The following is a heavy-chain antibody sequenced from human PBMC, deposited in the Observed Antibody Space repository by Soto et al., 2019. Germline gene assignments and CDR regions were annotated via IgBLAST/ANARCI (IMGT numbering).Heavy chain of an antibody. Sequence: SSETLSLTCTVSGGSISTYDWSLIRQPPGKGLEWIGYIYDSGTTNYNPSLKSRVTISVDTSKNQFSLKLSSVTAADTAVYYCARLGGVTTVTTIWFAPWGQGTLVTVSS. V-gene: IGHV4-59*01. CDR1: GGSISTYD. J-gene: IGHJ5*02. D-gene: IGHD4-4*01. CDR3: ARLGGVTTVTTIWFAP. CDR2: IYDSGTT.